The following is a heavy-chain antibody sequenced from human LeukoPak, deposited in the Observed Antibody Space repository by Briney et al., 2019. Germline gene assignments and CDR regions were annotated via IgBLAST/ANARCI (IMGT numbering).Heavy chain of an antibody. CDR3: ARTDGDYLAESFQH. Sequence: GGSLRLSCAASGFTFSDYFMTWVRQAPGKGLEWVSYISSSGSTIYYADSVKGRFTISRDNAKNSLYLQMNSLRVGDTAVYYCARTDGDYLAESFQHWGQGTLVTVSS. J-gene: IGHJ1*01. D-gene: IGHD4-17*01. V-gene: IGHV3-11*01. CDR1: GFTFSDYF. CDR2: ISSSGSTI.